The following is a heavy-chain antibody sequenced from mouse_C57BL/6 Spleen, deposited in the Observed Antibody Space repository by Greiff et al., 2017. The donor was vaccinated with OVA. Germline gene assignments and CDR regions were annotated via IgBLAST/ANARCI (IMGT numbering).Heavy chain of an antibody. Sequence: VQLQQSGPGLVKPSQSLSLTCSVTGYSITSGYYWNWIRQFPGNKLEWMGYISYDGSNNYNPSLKNRISITRDTSKNQFFLKLNSVTTEDTATYYCARDASFFYAMDYWGQGTSVTVSS. CDR1: GYSITSGYY. CDR3: ARDASFFYAMDY. D-gene: IGHD6-1*01. J-gene: IGHJ4*01. CDR2: ISYDGSN. V-gene: IGHV3-6*01.